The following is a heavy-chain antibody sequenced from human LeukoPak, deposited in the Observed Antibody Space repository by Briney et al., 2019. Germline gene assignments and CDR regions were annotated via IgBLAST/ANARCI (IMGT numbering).Heavy chain of an antibody. D-gene: IGHD6-19*01. CDR3: ARGSSGWTQPYNWFDP. J-gene: IGHJ5*02. CDR1: GGSFSGYY. CDR2: IYYSGST. Sequence: PSETLSLTCAVYGGSFSGYYWNWIRQPPGKGLEWIGSIYYSGSTYYNPSLKSRVTISVDTSKNQFSLKLSSVTAADTAVYYCARGSSGWTQPYNWFDPWGQGTLVTVSS. V-gene: IGHV4-34*01.